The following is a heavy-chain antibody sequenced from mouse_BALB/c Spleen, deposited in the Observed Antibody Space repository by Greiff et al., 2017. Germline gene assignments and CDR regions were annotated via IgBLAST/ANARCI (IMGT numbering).Heavy chain of an antibody. V-gene: IGHV2-6-7*01. J-gene: IGHJ3*01. CDR3: AKRFGYYGSSYAY. Sequence: VQLQQSGPGLVVPSQSLSITCTVSGFSLTGYGVNWVRQPPGKGLEWLGMIWGDGSTDYNSALKSRLSISKDNSKSQVFLKMNSLQTDDTAMYYCAKRFGYYGSSYAYWGQGTLVTVSA. D-gene: IGHD1-1*01. CDR1: GFSLTGYG. CDR2: IWGDGST.